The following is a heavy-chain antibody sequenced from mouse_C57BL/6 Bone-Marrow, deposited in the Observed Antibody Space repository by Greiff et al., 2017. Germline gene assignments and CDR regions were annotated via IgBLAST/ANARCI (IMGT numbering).Heavy chain of an antibody. Sequence: EVHLVESGGDLVKPGGSLKLSCAASGFTFSSYGMSWVRQTPDKRLAWVATISSGGSYTYYPDSVKGRFTISRDNAKNTLYLQMSSLKSEETAMYYCASLYWYFDVWGTGTTVTVSS. CDR3: ASLYWYFDV. J-gene: IGHJ1*03. CDR2: ISSGGSYT. CDR1: GFTFSSYG. V-gene: IGHV5-6*01.